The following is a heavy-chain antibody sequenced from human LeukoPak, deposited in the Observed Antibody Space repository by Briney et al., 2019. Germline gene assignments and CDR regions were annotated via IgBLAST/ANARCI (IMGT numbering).Heavy chain of an antibody. Sequence: KPGGSLRLSCEASGFTLSVYYMSWFRQAPGKGLEWIGYVSSTGSYTTYADSVRGRFTIPKDNAKSLLFLQMNDLRAEDTAVYYCARKLGGSQCGGDCFFDHWGQGTLVVVSS. CDR1: GFTLSVYY. V-gene: IGHV3-11*03. CDR3: ARKLGGSQCGGDCFFDH. J-gene: IGHJ4*02. D-gene: IGHD2-21*02. CDR2: VSSTGSYT.